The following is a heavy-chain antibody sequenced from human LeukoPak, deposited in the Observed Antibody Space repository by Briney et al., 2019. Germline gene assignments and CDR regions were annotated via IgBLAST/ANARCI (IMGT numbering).Heavy chain of an antibody. CDR2: IIPIFGIA. CDR1: GGTFSSYA. CDR3: ARSDVDYCSSTSCYTQGVFNY. D-gene: IGHD2-2*02. J-gene: IGHJ4*02. Sequence: ASVKVSCKASGGTFSSYAISWVRQAPGQGLEWMGGIIPIFGIANYAQKFQGRVTITADESTSTAYMELSSLRSEDTAVYYCARSDVDYCSSTSCYTQGVFNYWGQGTLVTVSS. V-gene: IGHV1-69*13.